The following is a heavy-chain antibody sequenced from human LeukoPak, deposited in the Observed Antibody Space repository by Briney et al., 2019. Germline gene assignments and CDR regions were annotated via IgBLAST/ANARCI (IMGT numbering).Heavy chain of an antibody. V-gene: IGHV3-9*01. Sequence: GGSLRLSCAASGFTFDDYAMHWVRQAPGKGLEWVSGISWNSGSIGYADSVKGRFTISRDNAKNSLYLQMNSLRAEDTALYYCAKDSAGHLSYYFDYWGQGTLVTVSS. CDR1: GFTFDDYA. D-gene: IGHD6-19*01. CDR3: AKDSAGHLSYYFDY. J-gene: IGHJ4*02. CDR2: ISWNSGSI.